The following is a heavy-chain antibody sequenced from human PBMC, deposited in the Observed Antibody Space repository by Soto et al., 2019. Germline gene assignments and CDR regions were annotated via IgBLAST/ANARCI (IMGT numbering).Heavy chain of an antibody. CDR3: SRAVSSGSYFAQHFDS. D-gene: IGHD3-22*01. Sequence: SETLSLTCTVSGGSISSYYWSWIRQPPGKGLEWIGYIYYSGSTNYNPSLKSRVTISVDTSKNQFSLKLRSVTAADTAMFYCSRAVSSGSYFAQHFDSWGQGNLVTVSS. V-gene: IGHV4-59*12. CDR2: IYYSGST. CDR1: GGSISSYY. J-gene: IGHJ4*01.